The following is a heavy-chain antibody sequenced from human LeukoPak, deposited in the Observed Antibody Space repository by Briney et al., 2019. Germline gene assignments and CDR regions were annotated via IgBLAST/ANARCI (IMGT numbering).Heavy chain of an antibody. CDR1: GGTFSSYA. D-gene: IGHD3-9*01. CDR3: ARAPNDILTGYRD. V-gene: IGHV1-69*13. Sequence: GASVKVSCKASGGTFSSYAISWVRQAPGQGLEWMGGIIPIFGTANYAQKFQGRVTITADESTSTAYMELSSLRFEDTAVYYCARAPNDILTGYRDWGQGTLVTVSS. J-gene: IGHJ4*02. CDR2: IIPIFGTA.